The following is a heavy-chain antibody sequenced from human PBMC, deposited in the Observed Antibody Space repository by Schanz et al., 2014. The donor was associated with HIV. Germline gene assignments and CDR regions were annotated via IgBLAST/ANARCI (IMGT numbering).Heavy chain of an antibody. CDR1: GFTFSTSG. D-gene: IGHD3-16*01. J-gene: IGHJ4*02. V-gene: IGHV3-33*01. CDR2: IWYDGSNK. Sequence: QVQLVESGGGGVQPGRSLRLSCAASGFTFSTSGMHWVRQVPARGLERVAMIWYDGSNKFYADSVKGRFTISRDNSKNTLFLQMNSLRAEDTAVYYCARALGRFRLYHLDYWGQGTLVTVSS. CDR3: ARALGRFRLYHLDY.